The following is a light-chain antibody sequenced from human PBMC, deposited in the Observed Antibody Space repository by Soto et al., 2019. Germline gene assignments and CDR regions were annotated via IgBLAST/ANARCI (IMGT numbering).Light chain of an antibody. CDR1: SSNIGTNT. J-gene: IGLJ2*01. CDR2: RDN. CDR3: AGWDDSLNGVV. V-gene: IGLV1-44*01. Sequence: QSVLTQPPSASETPGQRVTISCSGSSSNIGTNTVNWYQQLPGTAPKLLIYRDNQRASWVPDRFSGSKSGTSTSLAISGLQSEDEADYYCAGWDDSLNGVVFGGGTKVTVL.